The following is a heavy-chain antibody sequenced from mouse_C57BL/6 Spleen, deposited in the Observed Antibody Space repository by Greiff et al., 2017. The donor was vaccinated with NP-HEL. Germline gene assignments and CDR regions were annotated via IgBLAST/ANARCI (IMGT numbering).Heavy chain of an antibody. CDR3: ARLGYDYPYYFDY. CDR1: GYTFTDYY. CDR2: IYPGSGNT. V-gene: IGHV1-76*01. D-gene: IGHD2-4*01. J-gene: IGHJ2*01. Sequence: QVQLQQSGAELVRPGASVKLSCKASGYTFTDYYINWVKQRPGQGLEWIARIYPGSGNTYYNEKFKGKATLTAEKSSSTAYMQLSSLTSEDSAVYFCARLGYDYPYYFDYWGQGTTLTVSS.